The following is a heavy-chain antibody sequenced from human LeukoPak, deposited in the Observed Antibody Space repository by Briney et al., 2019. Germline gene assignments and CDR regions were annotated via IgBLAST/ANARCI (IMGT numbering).Heavy chain of an antibody. J-gene: IGHJ3*02. CDR3: ARRTSGAFAI. CDR1: GFPFSEHE. CDR2: ISNSGSDK. Sequence: GGSLRLSCAASGFPFSEHEMNWVRQAPGKGLEWVSYISNSGSDKYYPDSVRGRFTTSRDNAKNSLYLQMNSLRADDTAVYYCARRTSGAFAIWGQGTKVTVSS. V-gene: IGHV3-48*03.